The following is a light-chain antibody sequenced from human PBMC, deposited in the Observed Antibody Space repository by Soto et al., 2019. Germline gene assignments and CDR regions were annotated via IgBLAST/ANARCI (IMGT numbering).Light chain of an antibody. V-gene: IGKV1-5*03. CDR3: QQYNDNWT. J-gene: IGKJ1*01. CDR1: QGISSW. CDR2: KAS. Sequence: DIQMTQSPSTLSTSVGDRVTITCRASQGISSWLAWYQQKPGTAPKLLIYKASTLQSGVPSRFSGSGSGTKFTLTISSLQPDDSATYYCQQYNDNWTFGQGTKVDIK.